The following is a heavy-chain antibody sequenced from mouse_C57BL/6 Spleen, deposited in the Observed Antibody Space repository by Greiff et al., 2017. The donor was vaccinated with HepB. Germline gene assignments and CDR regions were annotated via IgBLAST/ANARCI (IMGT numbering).Heavy chain of an antibody. J-gene: IGHJ4*01. CDR1: GYTFTSYG. V-gene: IGHV1-81*01. CDR3: ASNYDGIYYAMDY. Sequence: QVQLQQSGAELARPGASVKLSCKASGYTFTSYGISWVKQRTGQGLEWIGEIYPRSGNTYYNEKFKGKATLTADKSSSTAYMELRSLTSEDSAVYFCASNYDGIYYAMDYWGQGTSVTVSS. CDR2: IYPRSGNT. D-gene: IGHD2-4*01.